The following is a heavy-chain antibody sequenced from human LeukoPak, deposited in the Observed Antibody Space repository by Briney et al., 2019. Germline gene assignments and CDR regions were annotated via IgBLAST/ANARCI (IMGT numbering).Heavy chain of an antibody. CDR3: ARDGEYQLLSSYYYYGMDV. CDR1: GYSISSGYY. CDR2: IYHSGST. D-gene: IGHD2-2*01. V-gene: IGHV4-38-2*02. Sequence: SETLSLTCAVSGYSISSGYYWGWIRQPPGKGLEWIGSIYHSGSTYYNPSLKSRVTMSVDTSKNQFSLKLSSVTAADTAVYYCARDGEYQLLSSYYYYGMDVWGKGTTVTVSS. J-gene: IGHJ6*04.